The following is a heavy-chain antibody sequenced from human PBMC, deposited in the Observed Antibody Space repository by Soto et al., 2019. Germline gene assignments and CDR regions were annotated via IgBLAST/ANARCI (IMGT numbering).Heavy chain of an antibody. D-gene: IGHD1-26*01. Sequence: SETLSLTCTVSGGSISSHYWSWVRQAPGKGLEWIGHIYYRGSTNYNPSLRSRSTISVDTSKNQFSLKLNSVTTADAAVYYCTRDGREASGMDVWGQGTKVTVSS. V-gene: IGHV4-59*11. J-gene: IGHJ6*02. CDR2: IYYRGST. CDR1: GGSISSHY. CDR3: TRDGREASGMDV.